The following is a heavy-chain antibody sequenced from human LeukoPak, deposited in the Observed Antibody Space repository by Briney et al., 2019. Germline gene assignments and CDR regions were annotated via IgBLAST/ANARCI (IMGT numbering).Heavy chain of an antibody. CDR3: ARVGNSNRYGMDV. CDR2: IYRGGST. Sequence: GGSLRLSCAAPGFNVSSNYMSWVRQAPGKGLEWVSVIYRGGSTYYAGSVKGRFIISRDNSKNTLYLQMNSLRTEDTGAYYCARVGNSNRYGMDVWGQGTTVTVSS. J-gene: IGHJ6*02. CDR1: GFNVSSNY. V-gene: IGHV3-66*01. D-gene: IGHD4-23*01.